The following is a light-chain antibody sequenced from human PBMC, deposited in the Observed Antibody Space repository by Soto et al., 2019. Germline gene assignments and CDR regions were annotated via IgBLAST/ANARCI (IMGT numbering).Light chain of an antibody. CDR3: QQRSTWPPFS. CDR2: DAS. Sequence: EIVLTPSPATLSLSLGERATLSCRASQSIGSYLAWYQHKLGQPPRLLIYDASNRPTGIPVRFSGSGSGTDFTLTISSLEPEDFAVYYCQQRSTWPPFSFGPGTKVDIK. V-gene: IGKV3-11*01. J-gene: IGKJ3*01. CDR1: QSIGSY.